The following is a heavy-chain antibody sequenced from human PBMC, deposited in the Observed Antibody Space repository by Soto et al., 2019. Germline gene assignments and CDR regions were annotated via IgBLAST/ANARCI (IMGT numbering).Heavy chain of an antibody. J-gene: IGHJ6*02. CDR3: ARGGSYYDILTGYYSYYYGMDV. CDR1: GGSISSYY. Sequence: SETLSLTCTVSGGSISSYYWSWIRQPPGKGLEWIGYIYYSGSTNYNPSLKSRVTISVDTSKNQFSLKLSSVTAADTAVYYCARGGSYYDILTGYYSYYYGMDVWGQGTTVTVSS. CDR2: IYYSGST. D-gene: IGHD3-9*01. V-gene: IGHV4-59*01.